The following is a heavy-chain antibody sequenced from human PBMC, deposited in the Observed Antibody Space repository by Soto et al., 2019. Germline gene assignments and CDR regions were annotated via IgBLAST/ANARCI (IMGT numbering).Heavy chain of an antibody. CDR1: GFSVSRNY. J-gene: IGHJ4*02. CDR3: AGPREGGYSYGFDC. V-gene: IGHV3-53*01. D-gene: IGHD5-18*01. CDR2: IFSGGST. Sequence: EVQLVESGGGLIQPGGSLRLSCAASGFSVSRNYMSWVRQAPGKGLEWVSVIFSGGSTFYADSVKGRFTISRDNSKNTLYLQMSNLRAEDTALYYCAGPREGGYSYGFDCWGQGTLVTVSS.